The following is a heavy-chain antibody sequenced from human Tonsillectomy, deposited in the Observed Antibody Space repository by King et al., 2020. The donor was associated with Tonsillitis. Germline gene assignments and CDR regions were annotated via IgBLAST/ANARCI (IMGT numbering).Heavy chain of an antibody. CDR2: INHSGST. V-gene: IGHV4-34*01. Sequence: VQLQQWGAGLLKPSETLSLTCAVHGGSFSGYYWTWIRQPPGKGLEWIGEINHSGSTNYNPPLKSRVSISVETSNSQFSLKLTSVTAAATAVYYCARGRIAARPGAYYYYMDVWGKGNTVIVSS. J-gene: IGHJ6*03. CDR1: GGSFSGYY. CDR3: ARGRIAARPGAYYYYMDV. D-gene: IGHD6-6*01.